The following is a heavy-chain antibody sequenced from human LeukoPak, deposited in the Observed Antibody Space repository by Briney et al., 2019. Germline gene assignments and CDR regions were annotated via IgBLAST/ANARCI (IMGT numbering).Heavy chain of an antibody. CDR2: TYYSGST. CDR1: GGSFSGYY. Sequence: SETLSLTCAVYGGSFSGYYWSWIRQHPGKGLEWIGYTYYSGSTYYNPSLKSRVTMSVDTSKNQFSLKLSSVTAADTAVYYCARDWSLDSWGQGTLVTVSS. CDR3: ARDWSLDS. J-gene: IGHJ4*02. V-gene: IGHV4-31*11.